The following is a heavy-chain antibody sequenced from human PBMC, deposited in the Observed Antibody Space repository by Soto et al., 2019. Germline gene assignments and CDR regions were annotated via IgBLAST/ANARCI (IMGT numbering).Heavy chain of an antibody. J-gene: IGHJ6*02. V-gene: IGHV1-18*01. D-gene: IGHD6-13*01. CDR1: GYTFPSYG. CDR3: ASIAAAGNGMDV. Sequence: GASVKVSCKASGYTFPSYGISWLRQAPRQRLEWMGWISAYNGNTNYAQKLQGRVTMTTDTSTSTAYMELRSLRSDDTAVYYCASIAAAGNGMDVWGQGTTVTVSS. CDR2: ISAYNGNT.